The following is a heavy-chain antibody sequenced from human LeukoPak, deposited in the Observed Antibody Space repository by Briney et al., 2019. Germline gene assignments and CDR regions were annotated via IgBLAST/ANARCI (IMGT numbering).Heavy chain of an antibody. CDR1: GYTFTNYY. V-gene: IGHV1-46*01. J-gene: IGHJ4*02. CDR3: ARDELRSGYSGFGY. D-gene: IGHD5-12*01. CDR2: INPSGGGT. Sequence: ASVKVACKASGYTFTNYYMHWVRLAPGQGLEWMGIINPSGGGTTYAQKFQGRVTMTRDMSTTTVYMELSSLRSEDTAVYYCARDELRSGYSGFGYWGQGTLVTVSS.